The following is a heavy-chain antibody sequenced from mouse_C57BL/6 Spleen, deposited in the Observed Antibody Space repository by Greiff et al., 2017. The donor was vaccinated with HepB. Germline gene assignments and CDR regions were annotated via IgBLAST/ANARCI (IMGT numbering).Heavy chain of an antibody. Sequence: QVQLQQSGAELARPGASVKLSCKASGYTFTSYGISWVKQRTGQGLEWIGEIYPRSGNTYYNEKFKGKATLTADKSSSTAYMELRSLTSEDSAVYFCARITTVPRFGYWGQGTTLTVSS. CDR1: GYTFTSYG. V-gene: IGHV1-81*01. J-gene: IGHJ2*01. D-gene: IGHD1-1*01. CDR2: IYPRSGNT. CDR3: ARITTVPRFGY.